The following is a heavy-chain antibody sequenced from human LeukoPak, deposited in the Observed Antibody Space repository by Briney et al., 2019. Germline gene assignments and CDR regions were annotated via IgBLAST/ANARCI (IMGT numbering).Heavy chain of an antibody. V-gene: IGHV1-24*01. Sequence: ASVKVSCKVSGYPLTELSMHWVRQAPGKGLEWMGGFDPEDGETIYAQKFQGRVTMTEDTSTDTAYMELSSLRSEDTAVYYCARAEGYSGYDWALDYWGQGTLVTVSS. D-gene: IGHD5-12*01. CDR3: ARAEGYSGYDWALDY. J-gene: IGHJ4*02. CDR2: FDPEDGET. CDR1: GYPLTELS.